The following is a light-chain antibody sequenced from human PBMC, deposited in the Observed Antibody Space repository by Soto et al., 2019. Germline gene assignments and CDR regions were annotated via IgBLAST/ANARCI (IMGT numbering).Light chain of an antibody. CDR2: DNN. CDR1: SSNIGSNT. CDR3: AAWDDSLNGLWV. Sequence: QSVLTQPPSASGTPGQRVTTSCSGSSSNIGSNTVNWYQQLPGTAPKLLMYDNNQRPSGVPDRFSGSKSGTSASLAISGLQSEDEADYYCAAWDDSLNGLWVFGGGTKLTVL. V-gene: IGLV1-44*01. J-gene: IGLJ3*02.